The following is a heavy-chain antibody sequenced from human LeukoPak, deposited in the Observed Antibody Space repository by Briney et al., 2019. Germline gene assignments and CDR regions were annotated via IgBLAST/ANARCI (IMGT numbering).Heavy chain of an antibody. D-gene: IGHD3-10*01. J-gene: IGHJ1*01. V-gene: IGHV3-23*01. CDR1: GFTFSSYA. Sequence: GGSLRLSCAASGFTFSSYAMSWVRQAPGKGLEWVSAISGSGGSTYYADSVKGRFTISRDNSKNTLYLQMNSLRAEDTAVYYCAKGEDEYSGSGSSRWGQGTLVTVSS. CDR3: AKGEDEYSGSGSSR. CDR2: ISGSGGST.